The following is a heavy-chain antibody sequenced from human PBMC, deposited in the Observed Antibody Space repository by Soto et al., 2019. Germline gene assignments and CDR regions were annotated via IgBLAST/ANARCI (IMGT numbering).Heavy chain of an antibody. Sequence: PSETLFLTCKVSTISVRSGTYYWSWIRQPSGPGLEWIGYIHHSVSTKYKPSLKSRVTISVDRSKNQFSLRLSSVTAADTAVYYCARDVCSVEAGLATCYFDYWGQGIQVTVSS. CDR2: IHHSVST. D-gene: IGHD2-15*01. CDR3: ARDVCSVEAGLATCYFDY. V-gene: IGHV4-61*01. CDR1: TISVRSGTYY. J-gene: IGHJ4*02.